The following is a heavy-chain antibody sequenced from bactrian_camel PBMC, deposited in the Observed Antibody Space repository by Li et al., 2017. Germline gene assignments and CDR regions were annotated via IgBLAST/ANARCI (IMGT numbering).Heavy chain of an antibody. CDR3: AARFSSGFCSLDVTNFSW. V-gene: IGHV3S1*01. Sequence: VQLVESGGGSVQTGGSLKLSCAISRSTRSRYCMGWFRQAPGKERETVATIFTVSETTFYGDSVKGRFTISQVNTKNTLSLEMGGLRPSDTAMYYCAARFSSGFCSLDVTNFSWWGQGTQVTVS. J-gene: IGHJ4*01. CDR2: IFTVSETT. D-gene: IGHD1*01. CDR1: RSTRSRYC.